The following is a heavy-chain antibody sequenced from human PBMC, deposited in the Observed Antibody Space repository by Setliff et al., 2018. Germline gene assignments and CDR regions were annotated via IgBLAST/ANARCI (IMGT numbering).Heavy chain of an antibody. CDR2: IYHSGST. CDR3: AREKPMVRGGLGYFDY. V-gene: IGHV4-39*07. J-gene: IGHJ4*02. CDR1: GGSISSSSYY. D-gene: IGHD3-10*01. Sequence: PSETLSLTCTVSGGSISSSSYYWGWIRQPPGKGLEWIGSIYHSGSTNYNPSLKSRVTISMDTSKNQFSLRVSSGTAADTAVYYCAREKPMVRGGLGYFDYWGQGTLVTVSS.